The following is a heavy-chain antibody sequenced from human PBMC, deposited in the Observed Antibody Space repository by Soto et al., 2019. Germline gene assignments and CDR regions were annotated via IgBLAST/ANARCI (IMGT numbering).Heavy chain of an antibody. Sequence: EVHLLESGGGLVQPGGSLRLSCTASGFPFGNYAMYWVRQAPGKGLEWVSGISGGGDGTNYADSGKGRFTVSRDNSRNTMYLQMNSLRGEDTAVYYCAKEPRLQLAYWGQGALVTVSS. D-gene: IGHD1-1*01. V-gene: IGHV3-23*01. CDR1: GFPFGNYA. CDR2: ISGGGDGT. J-gene: IGHJ4*02. CDR3: AKEPRLQLAY.